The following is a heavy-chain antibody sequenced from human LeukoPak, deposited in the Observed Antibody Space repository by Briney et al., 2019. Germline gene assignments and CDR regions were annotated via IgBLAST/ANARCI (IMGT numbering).Heavy chain of an antibody. CDR1: GYTLTELS. CDR2: FDPEDGET. Sequence: ASVKVSCKVSGYTLTELSMHWVRQAPGKGLEWMGGFDPEDGETIYAQKFQGRVTMTEDTSTDTAYMELSSLRSEDTAVYYCATAYRNYVRNCFDLWGQGTLVTVSS. V-gene: IGHV1-24*01. D-gene: IGHD4-11*01. J-gene: IGHJ5*02. CDR3: ATAYRNYVRNCFDL.